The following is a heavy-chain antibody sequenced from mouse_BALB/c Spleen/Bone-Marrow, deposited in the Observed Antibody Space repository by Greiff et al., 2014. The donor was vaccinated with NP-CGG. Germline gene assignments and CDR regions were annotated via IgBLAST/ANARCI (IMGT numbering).Heavy chain of an antibody. CDR2: FYPGDGDN. CDR3: ARRDYGIRENYYAMDY. V-gene: IGHV1-87*01. CDR1: GYTFSSFW. J-gene: IGHJ4*01. Sequence: QVQLKQSGAWLARPGAFVEVFFKAFGYTFSSFWVQGGKQRPGQGLGWIWAFYPGDGDNRYTQKFKGKAKLTADKSSSTAYMQLSSLASEDSAVYYCARRDYGIRENYYAMDYWGQGTSVTVSS. D-gene: IGHD1-2*01.